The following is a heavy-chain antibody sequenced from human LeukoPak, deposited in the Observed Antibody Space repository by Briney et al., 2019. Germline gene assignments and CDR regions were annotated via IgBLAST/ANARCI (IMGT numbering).Heavy chain of an antibody. CDR1: GFTFSSYA. Sequence: GGSLRLSCAASGFTFSSYAMHWVRQAPGKGLEWVAVISYDGSNKYYADSVKGRFTISRDNSKNTLYLQMNSLRAEDTAVYYCARGRQGYSYGYGNWFDPWGQGTLGTVSS. V-gene: IGHV3-30*01. J-gene: IGHJ5*02. D-gene: IGHD5-18*01. CDR3: ARGRQGYSYGYGNWFDP. CDR2: ISYDGSNK.